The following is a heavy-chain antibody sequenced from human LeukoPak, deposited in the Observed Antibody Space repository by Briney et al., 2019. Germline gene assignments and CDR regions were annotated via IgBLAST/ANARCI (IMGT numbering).Heavy chain of an antibody. CDR1: GGSFSGSFGDYY. J-gene: IGHJ5*02. CDR2: INHSGTT. CDR3: ARHGIATWFDP. V-gene: IGHV4-34*01. D-gene: IGHD2-21*01. Sequence: SETLSLTCAVYGGSFSGSFGDYYWSWIRQPPGKGLEWIGQINHSGTTNYSPSLKSRVTISLDTSKNQFSLKLSSVTAADTAVYYCARHGIATWFDPWGQGTLVTVSS.